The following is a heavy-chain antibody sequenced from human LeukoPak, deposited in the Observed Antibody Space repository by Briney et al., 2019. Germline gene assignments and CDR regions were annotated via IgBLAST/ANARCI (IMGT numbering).Heavy chain of an antibody. CDR2: IKQDGREK. V-gene: IGHV3-7*01. J-gene: IGHJ4*02. CDR1: GFIFNNYW. Sequence: GGSLRLSCAASGFIFNNYWLTWVRQSPGKGLERLASIKQDGREKKYVDSVKGRFTISRDNAKNSLYLQMNTLRAEDTAVYYCVRFSSLEELSLFRYWGQGTLVTVSS. CDR3: VRFSSLEELSLFRY. D-gene: IGHD3-16*02.